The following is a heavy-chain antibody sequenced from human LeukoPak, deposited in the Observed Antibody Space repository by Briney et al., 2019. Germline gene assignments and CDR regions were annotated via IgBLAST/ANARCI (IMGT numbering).Heavy chain of an antibody. CDR3: ARYSSTDGWDY. CDR2: IKQDGSEK. Sequence: GGSLRLSCAAAGFTFSSYWMSWVRQAPGKGREWVANIKQDGSEKYYVDSVKGRFTISRDNAKNSLYLQMNSLRAEDTAVYYCARYSSTDGWDYWGQGTLVTVSS. CDR1: GFTFSSYW. V-gene: IGHV3-7*01. D-gene: IGHD6-13*01. J-gene: IGHJ4*02.